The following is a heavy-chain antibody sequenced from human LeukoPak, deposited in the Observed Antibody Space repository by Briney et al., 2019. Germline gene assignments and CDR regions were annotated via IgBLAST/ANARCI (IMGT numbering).Heavy chain of an antibody. Sequence: PGGSLRLSCAASGFTFSSYAMHWVRQAPGKGLEWVAVISYDGSNKYYADSVKGRFTISRDNSKNTLYLQMNSLRAEDTAVYYCARESDLIFDYWGQGTLVTVSS. CDR2: ISYDGSNK. J-gene: IGHJ4*02. CDR1: GFTFSSYA. CDR3: ARESDLIFDY. D-gene: IGHD2-21*02. V-gene: IGHV3-30-3*01.